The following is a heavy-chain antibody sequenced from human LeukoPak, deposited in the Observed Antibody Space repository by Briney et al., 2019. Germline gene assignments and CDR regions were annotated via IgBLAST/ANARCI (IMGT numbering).Heavy chain of an antibody. Sequence: PSETLSLTCTVSGGSISSYYWSWIRQPPGKGLEWIGYIYYSGSTNYNPSLESRVTISVDTSKSQFSLKLSSVTAADTAVYYCARRSPGERAFDIWGQGTMVTVSS. D-gene: IGHD7-27*01. V-gene: IGHV4-59*08. J-gene: IGHJ3*02. CDR1: GGSISSYY. CDR3: ARRSPGERAFDI. CDR2: IYYSGST.